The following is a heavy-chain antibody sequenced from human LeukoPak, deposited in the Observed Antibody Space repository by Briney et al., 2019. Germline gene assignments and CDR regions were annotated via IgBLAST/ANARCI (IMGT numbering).Heavy chain of an antibody. Sequence: SETLSLTCTVSGGSISSGGYYWSWIRQHPGKGLEWIGYIYYSGSTYYNPSLKSRVTISADTSKNQFSLKLSSVTAADTAVYYCARRELNWFDPWGQGTLVTVSS. CDR1: GGSISSGGYY. V-gene: IGHV4-31*03. CDR2: IYYSGST. J-gene: IGHJ5*02. CDR3: ARRELNWFDP. D-gene: IGHD1-26*01.